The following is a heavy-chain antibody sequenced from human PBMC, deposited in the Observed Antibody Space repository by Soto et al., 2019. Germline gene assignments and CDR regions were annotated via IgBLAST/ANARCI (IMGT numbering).Heavy chain of an antibody. V-gene: IGHV3-23*01. CDR1: GFTFSSYA. J-gene: IGHJ4*02. D-gene: IGHD1-1*01. Sequence: GGSLRLSCAASGFTFSSYAMIWVRQAPGKGLEWVSAISYDGAGTYYADSVKGRFTISRDNSKNTLYLQMNSLRAEDTAVYYCAGSAYNWVDGFFDFWGQGTLVTVSS. CDR3: AGSAYNWVDGFFDF. CDR2: ISYDGAGT.